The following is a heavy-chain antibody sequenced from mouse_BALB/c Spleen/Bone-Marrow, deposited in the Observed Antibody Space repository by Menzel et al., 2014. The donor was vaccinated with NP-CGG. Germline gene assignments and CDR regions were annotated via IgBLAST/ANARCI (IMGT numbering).Heavy chain of an antibody. V-gene: IGHV1-54*01. Sequence: VQLQQSGDDLVRPGTSVKVSRKASGYAFTNYLIEWFKQRPGQGLEWIGRINPGIGGTTYNAKFKGKATLTADKSSTTAYMQLNSLTSDDSAVYFCARFTRDYWGQGTTLTVSS. CDR1: GYAFTNYL. J-gene: IGHJ2*01. CDR2: INPGIGGT. CDR3: ARFTRDY.